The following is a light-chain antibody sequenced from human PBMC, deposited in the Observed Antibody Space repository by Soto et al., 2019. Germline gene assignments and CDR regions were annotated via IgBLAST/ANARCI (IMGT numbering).Light chain of an antibody. J-gene: IGKJ4*01. CDR1: QSVYYSSNNENY. V-gene: IGKV4-1*01. CDR2: WAS. CDR3: QQYYSTPLT. Sequence: IVMTQSPDSLAVSLGERATINCKSSQSVYYSSNNENYLAWYQQKPGQPPKLLIYWASTLQSGVPDRFSGSGSVTDFTLTISSLQAEDVAVYYCQQYYSTPLTFGGGTKVEIK.